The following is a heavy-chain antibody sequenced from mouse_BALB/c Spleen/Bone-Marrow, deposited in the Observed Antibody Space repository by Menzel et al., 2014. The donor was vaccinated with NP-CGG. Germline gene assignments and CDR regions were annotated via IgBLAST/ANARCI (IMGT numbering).Heavy chain of an antibody. CDR2: IDPANGNT. CDR1: GFNIKDTY. J-gene: IGHJ1*01. D-gene: IGHD2-14*01. Sequence: EVQLQQSGAELVKPGASVKLSCTASGFNIKDTYMHWVKQSPEQGLEWIGRIDPANGNTKYDPKFQGKATITADTSSNTAYLQLSSLTSEDTAVYYCANYRYGWYFDVWGAGTTVTVSS. CDR3: ANYRYGWYFDV. V-gene: IGHV14-3*02.